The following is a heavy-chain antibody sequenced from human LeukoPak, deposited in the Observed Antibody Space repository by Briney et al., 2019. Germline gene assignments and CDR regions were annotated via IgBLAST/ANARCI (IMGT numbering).Heavy chain of an antibody. J-gene: IGHJ4*02. CDR2: IIPILGIA. CDR3: ARVKAARPYYFDY. Sequence: SVKVSCKASGGTFSSYAISWVRQAPGQGLEWMGRIIPILGIANYAQKFQGRVTITADKSTSTAYMELSSLRSEDTAVYYCARVKAARPYYFDYWGQGTLVTVSS. CDR1: GGTFSSYA. D-gene: IGHD6-6*01. V-gene: IGHV1-69*04.